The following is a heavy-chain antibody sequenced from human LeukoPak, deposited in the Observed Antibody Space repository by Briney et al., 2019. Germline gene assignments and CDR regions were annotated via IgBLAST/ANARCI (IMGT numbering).Heavy chain of an antibody. CDR2: IYYSGTT. J-gene: IGHJ4*02. Sequence: PSETLSLTCSVSGGSISSSSYYWGWIRQPPGKGLEWIGSIYYSGTTYYNPSLKSRVTISVDTSKNQFSLKLSSVTAADTAVYYCARGVKLELRGFDYWAQGTLVTVSS. CDR3: ARGVKLELRGFDY. CDR1: GGSISSSSYY. D-gene: IGHD1-7*01. V-gene: IGHV4-39*01.